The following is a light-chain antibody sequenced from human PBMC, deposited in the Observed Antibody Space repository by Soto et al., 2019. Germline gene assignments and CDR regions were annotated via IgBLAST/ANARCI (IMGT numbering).Light chain of an antibody. CDR1: QFIDRW. CDR2: DAS. J-gene: IGKJ2*01. CDR3: LQYSGSSYT. V-gene: IGKV1-5*01. Sequence: DIQMTQSPSTLSASVGDRVTITCRASQFIDRWLAWYQQKPGKAPQYLIFDASSLYGGVPLRFSGSGSGTEFTLTLTSLQPDDYETYYCLQYSGSSYTFGQGTKVDIK.